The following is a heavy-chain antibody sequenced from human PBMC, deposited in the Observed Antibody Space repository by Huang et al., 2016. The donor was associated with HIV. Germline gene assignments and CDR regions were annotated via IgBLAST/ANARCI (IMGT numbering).Heavy chain of an antibody. J-gene: IGHJ4*02. D-gene: IGHD2-2*01. CDR1: GDSASNYYYY. Sequence: QVQLQESGPRLVKPSETLSLTCSVSGDSASNYYYYWGWLRQSPGKQVEWIGFVSYAGDTYYSPSLKSRVTVAKDTSKTQFSLTLTSVTAADTAVYYCATAPPRQPALFEYWGQGTLVTVSS. CDR2: VSYAGDT. V-gene: IGHV4-61*01. CDR3: ATAPPRQPALFEY.